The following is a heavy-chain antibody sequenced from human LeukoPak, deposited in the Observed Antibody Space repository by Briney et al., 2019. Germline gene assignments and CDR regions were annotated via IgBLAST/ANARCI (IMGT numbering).Heavy chain of an antibody. V-gene: IGHV3-7*01. J-gene: IGHJ4*02. CDR1: GFTFSSYW. D-gene: IGHD2-15*01. CDR2: IKQDGSEK. Sequence: PGGSLRLSCAASGFTFSSYWVSWVRQAPGKGLEWVANIKQDGSEKYYVDSVKGRFTISRDNAKNSLYLQMNSLRAEDTAVYYCARLVAATTYYFDYWGQGTLVTVSS. CDR3: ARLVAATTYYFDY.